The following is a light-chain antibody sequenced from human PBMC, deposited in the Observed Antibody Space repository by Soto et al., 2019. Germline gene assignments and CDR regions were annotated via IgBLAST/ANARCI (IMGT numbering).Light chain of an antibody. CDR3: QESYTIART. Sequence: DIQLTQSPPSLSASVGDRVTITCRTSQSVNNYLHWYQQKPGKAPKLLIYASSNLESGVPSRLRGSGSGTDFTLTISSLQPEDFATYYCQESYTIARTFGGGTKVDIK. CDR2: ASS. V-gene: IGKV1-39*01. J-gene: IGKJ4*01. CDR1: QSVNNY.